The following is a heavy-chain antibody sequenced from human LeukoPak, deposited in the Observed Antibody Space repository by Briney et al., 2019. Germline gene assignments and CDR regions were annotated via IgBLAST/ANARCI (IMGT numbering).Heavy chain of an antibody. V-gene: IGHV3-53*01. Sequence: PGGSLRLSCAASGLTVSSNYMSWVRQAPGKGLEWVSDINSGGSTSYTDSVKGRFTISRDNSKNTLYLQMNSLRAEDTAVYYCARTWGYRFDPWGQGTLVTVSS. CDR3: ARTWGYRFDP. CDR1: GLTVSSNY. J-gene: IGHJ5*02. CDR2: INSGGST. D-gene: IGHD3-16*01.